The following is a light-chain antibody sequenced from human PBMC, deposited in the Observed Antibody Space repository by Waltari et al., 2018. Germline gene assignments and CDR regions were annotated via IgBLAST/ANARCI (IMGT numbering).Light chain of an antibody. CDR3: QAWDSGTV. J-gene: IGLJ3*02. CDR2: QNN. Sequence: AHWYHQKPGRSPVLVIHQNNKRPSGIPDRFSGSKSGKTATLTISGTQAMDEADYYCQAWDSGTVFGGGTKLTVL. V-gene: IGLV3-1*01.